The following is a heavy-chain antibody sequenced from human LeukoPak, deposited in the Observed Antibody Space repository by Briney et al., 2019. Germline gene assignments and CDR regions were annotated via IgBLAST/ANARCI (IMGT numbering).Heavy chain of an antibody. Sequence: PGGPLRLSCAASGFTFSSYGMHWVRQAPGKGLEWVAVISYDGSNKYYADSVKGRFTISRDNSKNTLYLQMNSLRAEDTAVYYCAKDPSGSYLRGYFDYWGQGTLVTVSS. V-gene: IGHV3-30*18. CDR1: GFTFSSYG. CDR3: AKDPSGSYLRGYFDY. D-gene: IGHD1-26*01. CDR2: ISYDGSNK. J-gene: IGHJ4*02.